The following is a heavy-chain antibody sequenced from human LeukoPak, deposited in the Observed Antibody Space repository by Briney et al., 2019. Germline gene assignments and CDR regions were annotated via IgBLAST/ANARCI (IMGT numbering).Heavy chain of an antibody. CDR1: GDTFSRYS. V-gene: IGHV3-48*01. CDR3: ARDLVPAAPYYFDY. J-gene: IGHJ4*02. CDR2: ISSSSSTI. Sequence: PGGALRLSCADSGDTFSRYSMSRVRQAPGKRLGWVSYISSSSSTIYYADSVKRRFTISTDNAKNSLYLQMNSLRAEDTAVYYCARDLVPAAPYYFDYWGQGTLVTVSS. D-gene: IGHD2-2*01.